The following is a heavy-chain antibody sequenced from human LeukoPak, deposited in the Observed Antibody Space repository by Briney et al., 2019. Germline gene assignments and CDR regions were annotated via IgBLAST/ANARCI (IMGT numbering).Heavy chain of an antibody. CDR2: IYYTGST. J-gene: IGHJ4*02. D-gene: IGHD6-19*01. CDR1: GGSISPYY. Sequence: PSETLSLTCTVSGGSISPYYWSWIRQPPGRGLEWIGFIYYTGSTNYNPSPKSRVTISVDTSKNQFSLKLSSVTAADTAVYYCARQSIAVAGTCYFDYWGQGTLVTVSS. V-gene: IGHV4-59*08. CDR3: ARQSIAVAGTCYFDY.